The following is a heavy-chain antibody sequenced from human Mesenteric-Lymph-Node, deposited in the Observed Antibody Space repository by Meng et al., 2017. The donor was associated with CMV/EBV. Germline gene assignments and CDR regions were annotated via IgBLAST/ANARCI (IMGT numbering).Heavy chain of an antibody. CDR1: GFTFSSYE. CDR2: ISSSGSTI. J-gene: IGHJ4*02. V-gene: IGHV3-48*03. D-gene: IGHD3-22*01. CDR3: AREGYYDSSGYYPGY. Sequence: GESLKISCAVSGFTFSSYEMNWVRQAPGKGLEWVSDISSSGSTIYYADSVKGRFTISRDNAKNSLYLQMNSLRAEDTAVYYCAREGYYDSSGYYPGYWGQGTLVTVSS.